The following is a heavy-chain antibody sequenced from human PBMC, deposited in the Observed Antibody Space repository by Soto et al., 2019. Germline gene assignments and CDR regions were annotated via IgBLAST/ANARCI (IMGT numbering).Heavy chain of an antibody. Sequence: GGSLRLSCAASGFTFSSYGMHWVRQAPGKGLEWVAVISYDGSNKYYADSVKGRFTISRDNSKNTLYLQMNSLRAEDTAVYYCAKDLAYSSSYHWGQGTLVTVSS. V-gene: IGHV3-30*18. CDR3: AKDLAYSSSYH. J-gene: IGHJ4*02. D-gene: IGHD6-6*01. CDR2: ISYDGSNK. CDR1: GFTFSSYG.